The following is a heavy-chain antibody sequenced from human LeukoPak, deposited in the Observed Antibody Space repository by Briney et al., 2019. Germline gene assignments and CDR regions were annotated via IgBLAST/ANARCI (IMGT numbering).Heavy chain of an antibody. V-gene: IGHV3-23*01. CDR1: GFTFSSYA. D-gene: IGHD2-21*01. CDR2: ISGSGGST. CDR3: AMIAGRVLASGNFDY. Sequence: GGSLRLSCAASGFTFSSYAMSWVRQAPGKGLEWVSAISGSGGSTYYADSVKSRFTISRDNSKNTPYLQMNSLRAEDTAVYYCAMIAGRVLASGNFDYWGQGTLVTVSS. J-gene: IGHJ4*02.